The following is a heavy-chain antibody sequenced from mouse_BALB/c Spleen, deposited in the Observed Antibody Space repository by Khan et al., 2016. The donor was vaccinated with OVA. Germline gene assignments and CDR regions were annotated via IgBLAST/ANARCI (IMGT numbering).Heavy chain of an antibody. D-gene: IGHD1-2*01. CDR1: GYSITSGYA. Sequence: EVELVESGPGLVKPSQSLSLTCTVTGYSITSGYAWNWLRQFPGNKLEWMGYISYSGSTSYNPSLRSRISITRDTSKNQFFLQLDSVTTEDTATYYCARKNYYGEAMDYWGQGTSVTVSS. V-gene: IGHV3-2*02. CDR2: ISYSGST. CDR3: ARKNYYGEAMDY. J-gene: IGHJ4*01.